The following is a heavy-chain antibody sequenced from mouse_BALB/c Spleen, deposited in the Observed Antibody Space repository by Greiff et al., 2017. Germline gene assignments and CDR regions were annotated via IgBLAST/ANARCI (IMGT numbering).Heavy chain of an antibody. CDR3: TREGDYYGSSWYFDV. Sequence: QVQLQQSGAELVKPGASVKLSCKASGYTFTSYYMYWVKQRPGQGLEWIGEINPSNGGTNFNEKFKSKATLTVDKSSSTAYMQLSSLTSEDSAVYYCTREGDYYGSSWYFDVWGAGTTVTVSS. D-gene: IGHD1-1*01. CDR1: GYTFTSYY. V-gene: IGHV1S81*02. CDR2: INPSNGGT. J-gene: IGHJ1*01.